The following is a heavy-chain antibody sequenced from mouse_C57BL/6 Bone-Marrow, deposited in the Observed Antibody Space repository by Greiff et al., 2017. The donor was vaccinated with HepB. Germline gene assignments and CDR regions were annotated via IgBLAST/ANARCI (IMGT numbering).Heavy chain of an antibody. CDR3: AREGGYYGRDY. CDR2: ISDGGSYT. J-gene: IGHJ2*01. Sequence: EVKLVESGGGLVKPGGSLKLSCAASGFNLSSYAMSWVRQTPEKRLEWVATISDGGSYTYYPDNVKGRFTISRDNAKINLYLQMSHLKSEDTAMYYCAREGGYYGRDYWGQGTTLTVSS. D-gene: IGHD1-1*01. CDR1: GFNLSSYA. V-gene: IGHV5-4*01.